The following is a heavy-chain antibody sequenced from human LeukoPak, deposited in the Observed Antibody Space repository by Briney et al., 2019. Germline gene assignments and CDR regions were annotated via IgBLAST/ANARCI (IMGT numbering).Heavy chain of an antibody. CDR3: ATLTAVGGRAPTGFYYMDV. CDR1: GGTLSNSV. D-gene: IGHD2-8*02. CDR2: IIPFFNTT. V-gene: IGHV1-69*01. J-gene: IGHJ6*03. Sequence: ASVKVSCKASGGTLSNSVINWVREAPGLGLEWRGGIIPFFNTTKYAQKFQGRVTILADESTTTVSLELTSLTSADTAVYYCATLTAVGGRAPTGFYYMDVWGKGTTVTVSS.